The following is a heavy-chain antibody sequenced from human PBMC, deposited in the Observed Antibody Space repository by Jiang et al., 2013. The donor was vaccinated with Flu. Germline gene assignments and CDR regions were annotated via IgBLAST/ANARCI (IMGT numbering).Heavy chain of an antibody. CDR2: INGDGSST. CDR3: ARDQGYILWFY. D-gene: IGHD2-21*01. Sequence: VQLVESGGGLVQPGGSLRLSCAASGFIFRTYWMHWVRQAPGKGLEWVSRINGDGSSTSYADSVKGRFTISRDNAKNTVYLQMNSLRAEDTAVYYCARDQGYILWFYWGQGTLVTVSS. V-gene: IGHV3-74*01. CDR1: GFIFRTYW. J-gene: IGHJ4*02.